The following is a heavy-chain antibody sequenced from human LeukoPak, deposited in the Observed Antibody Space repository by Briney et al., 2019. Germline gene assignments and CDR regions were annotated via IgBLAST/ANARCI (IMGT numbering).Heavy chain of an antibody. D-gene: IGHD2-2*01. CDR3: ARDPVDQPYWFFDL. J-gene: IGHJ2*01. V-gene: IGHV4-59*01. Sequence: SETLSLTCTVSGGSISGSYWNWIRQPPGQGLESIGYIYYSGSTNYNPSLKSRVTISVDTSKKQFSLKLSSVTAADTAVYYCARDPVDQPYWFFDLWGRGTLVTVSS. CDR2: IYYSGST. CDR1: GGSISGSY.